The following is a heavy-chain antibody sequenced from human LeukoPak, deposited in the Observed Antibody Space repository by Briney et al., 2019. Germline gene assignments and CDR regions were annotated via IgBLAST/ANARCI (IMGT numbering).Heavy chain of an antibody. Sequence: PSETVPLTCTVSGGSISSYYWSWIRQPPGKGLEWIGYIYYRGSTNYNPSLKSRVTISVDTSKNQFSLHLSSVTAADTAVYYCARHVTGYYFDSWGQGTLVTVSS. J-gene: IGHJ4*02. CDR1: GGSISSYY. CDR3: ARHVTGYYFDS. D-gene: IGHD1-14*01. V-gene: IGHV4-59*08. CDR2: IYYRGST.